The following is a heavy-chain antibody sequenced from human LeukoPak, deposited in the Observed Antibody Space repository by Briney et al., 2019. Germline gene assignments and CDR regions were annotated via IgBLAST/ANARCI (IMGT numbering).Heavy chain of an antibody. D-gene: IGHD3-22*01. J-gene: IGHJ4*02. CDR2: IIPILGIA. V-gene: IGHV1-69*04. Sequence: ASVKVSCKASGGTFSSYAISWERQAPGQGLEWMGRIIPILGIANYAQKFQGRVTITADKSTSTAYMELSSLRSEDTAVYYCARDPDSSGSFDYWGQGTLVTVSS. CDR1: GGTFSSYA. CDR3: ARDPDSSGSFDY.